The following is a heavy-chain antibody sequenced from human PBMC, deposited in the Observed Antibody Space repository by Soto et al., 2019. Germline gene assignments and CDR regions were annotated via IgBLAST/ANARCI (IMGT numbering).Heavy chain of an antibody. CDR1: GFTFISYW. D-gene: IGHD3-22*01. CDR3: ATTSITMIVVVTIFDY. V-gene: IGHV3-74*01. Sequence: GSLRLSCAASGFTFISYWMHWVLQVPWKGLVWVSRISGDGTTTSYADSVKGRFTISRDNSKNTLYLQMNSLRAEDTAVYYCATTSITMIVVVTIFDYWGQGTLVTVSS. CDR2: ISGDGTTT. J-gene: IGHJ4*02.